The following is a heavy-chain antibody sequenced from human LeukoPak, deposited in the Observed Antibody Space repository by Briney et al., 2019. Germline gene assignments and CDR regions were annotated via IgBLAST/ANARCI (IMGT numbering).Heavy chain of an antibody. CDR2: ISSSSSTI. V-gene: IGHV3-48*01. J-gene: IGHJ6*02. CDR3: ARVRYYGMDV. Sequence: GSLRLSCAASGFTFSSYSMNWVRQAPGKGLEWVSYISSSSSTIYYADSVKGRFTISRDNAKNSLYLQMNSLRAEDTAVYYCARVRYYGMDVWGQGTTVTVSS. CDR1: GFTFSSYS.